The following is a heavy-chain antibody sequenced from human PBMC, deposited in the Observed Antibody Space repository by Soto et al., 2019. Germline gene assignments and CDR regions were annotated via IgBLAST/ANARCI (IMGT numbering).Heavy chain of an antibody. CDR1: GFTFSSYA. D-gene: IGHD2-2*01. CDR2: ISGSGGST. CDR3: AKDGLGYCSSTSCYGPSPLDY. Sequence: GGSLRLSCAASGFTFSSYAMSWVRQAPGKGLEWVSAISGSGGSTYYADSVKGRFTISRDNSKNTLYLQMNSLRAEDTAVYYCAKDGLGYCSSTSCYGPSPLDYWGQGTLVTVSS. J-gene: IGHJ4*02. V-gene: IGHV3-23*01.